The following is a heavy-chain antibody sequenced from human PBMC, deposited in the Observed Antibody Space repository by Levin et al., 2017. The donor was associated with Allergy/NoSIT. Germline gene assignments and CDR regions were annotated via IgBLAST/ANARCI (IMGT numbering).Heavy chain of an antibody. Sequence: GESLKISCKGSGYSFTSYWIGWVRQMPGKGLEWMGIIYPGDSDTRYSPSFQGQVTISADKSISTAYLQWSSLKDSDTAMYYCARSTTVTRYYYYYMDVWGKGTTVTVSS. CDR3: ARSTTVTRYYYYYMDV. CDR2: IYPGDSDT. J-gene: IGHJ6*03. V-gene: IGHV5-51*01. CDR1: GYSFTSYW. D-gene: IGHD4-17*01.